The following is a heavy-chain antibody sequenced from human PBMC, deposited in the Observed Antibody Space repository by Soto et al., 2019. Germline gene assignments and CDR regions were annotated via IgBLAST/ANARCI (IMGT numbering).Heavy chain of an antibody. J-gene: IGHJ4*02. CDR2: ISGSGGST. V-gene: IGHV3-23*01. Sequence: GGSLRLSCAASGFTFSSYAMSWVHQAPGKGLEWVSAISGSGGSTYYADSVKGRFTISRDNSKNTLYLQMNSLRAEDTAVYYCAKVRAVAVYYFDYWGQGTLVTVSS. CDR1: GFTFSSYA. CDR3: AKVRAVAVYYFDY. D-gene: IGHD6-19*01.